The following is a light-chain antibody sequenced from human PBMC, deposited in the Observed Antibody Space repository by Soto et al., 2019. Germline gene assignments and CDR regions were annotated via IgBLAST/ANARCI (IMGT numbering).Light chain of an antibody. CDR2: DDS. V-gene: IGLV3-21*02. CDR3: QVWDGSNDHVV. CDR1: NIGTKS. J-gene: IGLJ2*01. Sequence: SYVLTQTPAVSVAPGQPASITCGGNNIGTKSVHWYQQKPGQAPILVVYDDSDRPSGIPERFSGSNSGNTATRTISRVEAGDEADYYCQVWDGSNDHVVFGGGTKLTVL.